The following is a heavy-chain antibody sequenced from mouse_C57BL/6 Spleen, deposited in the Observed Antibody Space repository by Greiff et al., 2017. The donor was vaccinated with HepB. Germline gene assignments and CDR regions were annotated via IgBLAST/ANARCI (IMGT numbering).Heavy chain of an antibody. CDR2: ISAGGSYT. CDR1: GFTFSSYA. J-gene: IGHJ4*01. Sequence: EVQLVESGGGLVKPGGSLKLSCAASGFTFSSYAMSWVRQTPEKRLEWVATISAGGSYTYYPDNVKGRFTISRDNAKNNLYLQMSHLKSEDTAMYYCARVGDAMDYWGQGTSVTVSS. V-gene: IGHV5-4*01. CDR3: ARVGDAMDY.